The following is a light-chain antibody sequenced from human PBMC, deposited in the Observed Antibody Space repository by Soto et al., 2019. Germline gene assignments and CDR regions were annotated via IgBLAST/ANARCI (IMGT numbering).Light chain of an antibody. Sequence: EIMMTPSPATLSLSPGERATLSCRASQSVSSNLAWYQQKPGQAPRLLVYGASTRATGIPGRFSGSGSGTEFTLTISSLQSEDFAVYCCQKYVSSPWAFGQGTKVDIK. CDR3: QKYVSSPWA. CDR1: QSVSSN. J-gene: IGKJ1*01. CDR2: GAS. V-gene: IGKV3-15*01.